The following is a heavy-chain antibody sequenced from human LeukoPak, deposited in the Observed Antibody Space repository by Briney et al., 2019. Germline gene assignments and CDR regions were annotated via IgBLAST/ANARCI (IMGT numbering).Heavy chain of an antibody. D-gene: IGHD3-10*01. Sequence: GGSLRLTCAASGFTFSSYAMSWVRQAPGKGLEWVSAISGSGGSTFYTDSVKGRFTISRDNSKNTLYLQMNSLRAEDTAVYYCAKDHKGYYGSGSYPHWGQGTLVTVSS. CDR2: ISGSGGST. V-gene: IGHV3-23*01. J-gene: IGHJ4*02. CDR1: GFTFSSYA. CDR3: AKDHKGYYGSGSYPH.